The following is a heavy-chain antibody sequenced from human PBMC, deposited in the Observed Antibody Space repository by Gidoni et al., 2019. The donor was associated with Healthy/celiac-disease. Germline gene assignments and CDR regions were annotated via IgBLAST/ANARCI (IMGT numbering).Heavy chain of an antibody. V-gene: IGHV4-34*01. D-gene: IGHD3-22*01. J-gene: IGHJ4*02. CDR2: INHSGST. Sequence: QVQLQQWGAGLLKPSETLSLTCAVYGGSFSGYHWSWIRQPPGKGLEWIGEINHSGSTNYNPSLKSRVTISVDTSKNQFSLKLSSVTAADTAVYYCARGITMTSHPVYWGQGTLVTVSS. CDR1: GGSFSGYH. CDR3: ARGITMTSHPVY.